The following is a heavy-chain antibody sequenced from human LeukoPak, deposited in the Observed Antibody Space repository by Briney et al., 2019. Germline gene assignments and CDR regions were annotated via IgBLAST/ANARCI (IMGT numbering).Heavy chain of an antibody. CDR1: GYTFTSYG. V-gene: IGHV1-18*01. Sequence: GASVKVSCKASGYTFTSYGISWVRQAPGQGLEWMGWNSAYNGNTNYAQKLQGRVTMTTDTSTSTAYMELRSLRSDDTAVYYCARDDYYYDSSGYYFFDYWGQGTLVTVSS. D-gene: IGHD3-22*01. J-gene: IGHJ4*02. CDR3: ARDDYYYDSSGYYFFDY. CDR2: NSAYNGNT.